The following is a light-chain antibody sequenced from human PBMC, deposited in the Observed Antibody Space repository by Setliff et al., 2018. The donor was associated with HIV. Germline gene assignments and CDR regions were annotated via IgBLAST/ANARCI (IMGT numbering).Light chain of an antibody. CDR2: EVS. Sequence: QSALTQPASVSGSPGQSITISCTGSSDDVGKYNLVSWYQQHPGKAPKLMIYEVSNRPSGVSNRFSGSKSGNTASLTISGLQAEDEAHYYCSSYTTSSAYIFGTGTKVTVL. J-gene: IGLJ1*01. CDR3: SSYTTSSAYI. CDR1: SDDVGKYNL. V-gene: IGLV2-14*02.